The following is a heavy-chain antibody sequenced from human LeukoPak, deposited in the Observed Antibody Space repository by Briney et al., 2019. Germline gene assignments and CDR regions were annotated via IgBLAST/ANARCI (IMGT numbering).Heavy chain of an antibody. V-gene: IGHV3-7*03. CDR1: GFTFSSYW. J-gene: IGHJ3*02. CDR3: ARGSVSRAFDI. Sequence: PGGSLRLSCAASGFTFSSYWMSWVRQAPGKGLEWVANIKQDGSEKYYVDSVKGRFTISRDNAKNSLYLQMNSLRAEDTALYYCARGSVSRAFDIWGQGTMVTVSS. D-gene: IGHD5/OR15-5a*01. CDR2: IKQDGSEK.